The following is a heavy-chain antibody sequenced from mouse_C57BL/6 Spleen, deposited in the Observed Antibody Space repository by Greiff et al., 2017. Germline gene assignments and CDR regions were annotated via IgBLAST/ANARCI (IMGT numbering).Heavy chain of an antibody. J-gene: IGHJ2*01. CDR3: ARQRMTTAYYFDY. Sequence: DVKLVESGGDLVKPGGSLKLSCAASGFTFRSYGMSWVRQTPDKRLEWVATISSGGSYTYYPDSVKGRFTISRDNAKNTLYLQMSSLKSEDTAMYYCARQRMTTAYYFDYWGQGTTLTVSS. V-gene: IGHV5-6*02. CDR2: ISSGGSYT. CDR1: GFTFRSYG. D-gene: IGHD1-2*01.